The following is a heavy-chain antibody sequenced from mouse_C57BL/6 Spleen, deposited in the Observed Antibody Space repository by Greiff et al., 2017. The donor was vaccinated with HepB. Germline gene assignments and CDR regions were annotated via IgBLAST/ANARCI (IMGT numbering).Heavy chain of an antibody. CDR3: ARPPNSSGYYFDY. V-gene: IGHV1-69*01. J-gene: IGHJ2*01. D-gene: IGHD3-2*02. CDR2: IDPSDSYT. Sequence: VQLQQPGAELVMPGASVKLSCKASGYTFTSYWMHWVKQRPGQGLEWIGEIDPSDSYTNYNQKFKGKSTLTVDKSSSTAYMQLSSLTSEDSAVYHCARPPNSSGYYFDYWGQGTTLTVSS. CDR1: GYTFTSYW.